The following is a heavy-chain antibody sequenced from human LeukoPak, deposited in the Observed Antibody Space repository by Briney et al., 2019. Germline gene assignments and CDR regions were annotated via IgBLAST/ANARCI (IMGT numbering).Heavy chain of an antibody. D-gene: IGHD3-16*02. V-gene: IGHV4-4*07. J-gene: IGHJ4*02. CDR2: IHTNGYT. CDR1: GEPLGTFY. Sequence: SETLSPTCTVSGEPLGTFYWSWIRQPAGQGLEYIGRIHTNGYTNYKPSLNSRVTMSVDSSKNQFSLTLRSVTATDTAIYYCARAHSRLYLDSWGQGTLVTVSS. CDR3: ARAHSRLYLDS.